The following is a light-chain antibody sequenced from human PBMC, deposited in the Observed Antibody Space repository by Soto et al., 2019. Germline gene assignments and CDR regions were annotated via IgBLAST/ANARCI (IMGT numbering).Light chain of an antibody. J-gene: IGKJ3*01. CDR2: AS. CDR3: QHYGTSAL. V-gene: IGKV3-20*01. CDR1: QSVSDSY. Sequence: EIVLTQSPGTLSLSPGERATLSCRASQSVSDSYLAWYQQKPGQAPRLLIYASSRATGIPDRFSGSGSGTDFTLTISRLEPEDFCQHYGTSALFGPGTKVDIK.